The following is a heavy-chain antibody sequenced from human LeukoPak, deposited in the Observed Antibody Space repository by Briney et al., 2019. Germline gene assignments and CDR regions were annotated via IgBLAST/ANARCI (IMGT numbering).Heavy chain of an antibody. J-gene: IGHJ4*02. Sequence: PGGSLRHSCAASGFTFSNYWMHWVRQAPGKGLVWVSRINTDGSRTTYADSVRGRFTISRDNAKNTLYLQMNTLRAEDTAVYYCARSAGMVDYWGQGTLVTVSS. CDR3: ARSAGMVDY. V-gene: IGHV3-74*01. CDR2: INTDGSRT. CDR1: GFTFSNYW.